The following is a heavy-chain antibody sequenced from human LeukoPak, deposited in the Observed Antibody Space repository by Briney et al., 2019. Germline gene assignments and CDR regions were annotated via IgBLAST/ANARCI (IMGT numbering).Heavy chain of an antibody. CDR1: GGTFSSYA. D-gene: IGHD2-15*01. V-gene: IGHV1-69*05. J-gene: IGHJ4*02. CDR3: AFHGCSGGSCRPIDY. Sequence: SVKVSCKASGGTFSSYAISWVRQAPGQGLEWMGGIIPIFGTANYAQKFQGRVTITTDESTSTAYMELSSLRSEDTAVYYCAFHGCSGGSCRPIDYWGQGTLVTVSS. CDR2: IIPIFGTA.